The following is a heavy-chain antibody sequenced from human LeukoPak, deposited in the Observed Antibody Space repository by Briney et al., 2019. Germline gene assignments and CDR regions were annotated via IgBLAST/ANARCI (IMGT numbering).Heavy chain of an antibody. CDR2: IWLDGNSE. J-gene: IGHJ4*02. CDR3: AKAGFTLTQIDY. CDR1: GFTFSWSG. V-gene: IGHV3-33*06. D-gene: IGHD3-22*01. Sequence: GGSLRLSCAASGFTFSWSGMHWVRQTPGKGLEWVASIWLDGNSENYADSVKGRFTISRDNSKSTLYLELKSLRAEDTAVYYCAKAGFTLTQIDYWGQGTLVTVSS.